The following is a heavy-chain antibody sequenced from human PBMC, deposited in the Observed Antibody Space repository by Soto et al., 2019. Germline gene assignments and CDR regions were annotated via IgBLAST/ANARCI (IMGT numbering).Heavy chain of an antibody. D-gene: IGHD3-10*01. CDR2: ISYDGSNK. V-gene: IGHV3-30*18. CDR1: GFTFSSYG. J-gene: IGHJ2*01. Sequence: QVQLVESGGRVVQPGRSLRLSCAASGFTFSSYGINWVRQAPGKGLEWVAVISYDGSNKFYADSVKGRFTISRDNSKNTLYLQMNSLRAEDTAVYYCAKDSGTYWYFDLWGRGTLVTVSS. CDR3: AKDSGTYWYFDL.